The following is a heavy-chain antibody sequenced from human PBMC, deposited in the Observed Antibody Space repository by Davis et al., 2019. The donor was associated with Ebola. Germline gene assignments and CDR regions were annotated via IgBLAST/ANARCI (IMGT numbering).Heavy chain of an antibody. CDR1: GFTFSSYE. Sequence: PGGSLRLSCAASGFTFSSYEMNWVRQAPGKGLEWVSYISSSGSTIYYADSVKGRFTISRDNAKNSLYLQMNSLRAEDTAVYYCARRPLNDAFDIWGQGTMVTVSS. CDR3: ARRPLNDAFDI. J-gene: IGHJ3*02. CDR2: ISSSGSTI. V-gene: IGHV3-48*03.